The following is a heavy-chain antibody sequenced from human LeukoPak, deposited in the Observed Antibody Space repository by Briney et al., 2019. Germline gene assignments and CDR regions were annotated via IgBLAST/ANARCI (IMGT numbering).Heavy chain of an antibody. CDR1: CGSISRGGYD. D-gene: IGHD3-10*01. CDR2: IYYSGRT. V-gene: IGHV4-31*03. CDR3: AREAYGHEPFFDY. Sequence: SETLSLTCSVSCGSISRGGYDWSWIRQHPGKGLEWIGNIYYSGRTDYTPSLESRVSISVDTSKNQFSLNLASVTAADTAIYFCAREAYGHEPFFDYWGQGSLVTVSS. J-gene: IGHJ4*02.